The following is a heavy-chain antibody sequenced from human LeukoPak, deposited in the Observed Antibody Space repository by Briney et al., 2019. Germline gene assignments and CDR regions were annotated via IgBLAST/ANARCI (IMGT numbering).Heavy chain of an antibody. V-gene: IGHV3-23*01. CDR3: AKALGYCSSTSCYLAGVFDY. D-gene: IGHD2-2*01. Sequence: GGSLRLSCAASGFTFSSYAMSWVRQAPGKGLEWVSAISGSGGSTYYADSVKGRFTISRDNSKNTLYLQMNSLRAEDTAVYYCAKALGYCSSTSCYLAGVFDYWGQGTLVTVSS. CDR2: ISGSGGST. J-gene: IGHJ4*02. CDR1: GFTFSSYA.